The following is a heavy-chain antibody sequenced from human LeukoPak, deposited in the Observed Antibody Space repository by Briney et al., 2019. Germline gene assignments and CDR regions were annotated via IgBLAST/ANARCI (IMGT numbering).Heavy chain of an antibody. CDR2: IHASGDT. D-gene: IGHD6-13*01. Sequence: PSETLSLTCAVYGGSFSGYYWSWIRQPAGKGLEWTGRIHASGDTNYNPSLKSRVTMSVDTSKNQFSLKLSSVTAADTAVYYCARGPRIAAGDTVDYWGQGTLVTVSS. CDR3: ARGPRIAAGDTVDY. CDR1: GGSFSGYY. V-gene: IGHV4-59*10. J-gene: IGHJ4*02.